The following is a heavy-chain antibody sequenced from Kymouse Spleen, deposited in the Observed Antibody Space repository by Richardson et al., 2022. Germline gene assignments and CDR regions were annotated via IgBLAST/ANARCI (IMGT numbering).Heavy chain of an antibody. J-gene: IGHJ3*02. CDR2: INHSGST. D-gene: IGHD6-13*01. CDR1: GGSFSGYY. Sequence: QVQLQQWGAGLLKPSETLSLTCAVYGGSFSGYYWSWIRQPPGKGLEWIGEINHSGSTNYNPSLKSRVTISVDTSKNQFSLKLSSVTAADTAVYYCARVRHSSSSLDAFDIWGQGTMVTVSS. V-gene: IGHV4-34*01. CDR3: ARVRHSSSSLDAFDI.